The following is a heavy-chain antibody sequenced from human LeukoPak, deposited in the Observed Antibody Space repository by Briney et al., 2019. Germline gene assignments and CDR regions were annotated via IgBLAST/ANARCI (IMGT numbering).Heavy chain of an antibody. J-gene: IGHJ4*02. CDR2: IRSKAYGGTT. CDR3: ARAIKKEMVRGVITMGD. V-gene: IGHV3-49*04. Sequence: PGGSLRLSCTASGFTFGDFAMSWVRQAPGKGLEWVGFIRSKAYGGTTEYAASVKGRFTISRDDSKSIAYLQMNSLRAEDTAVYYCARAIKKEMVRGVITMGDWGQGTLVTVAS. CDR1: GFTFGDFA. D-gene: IGHD3-10*01.